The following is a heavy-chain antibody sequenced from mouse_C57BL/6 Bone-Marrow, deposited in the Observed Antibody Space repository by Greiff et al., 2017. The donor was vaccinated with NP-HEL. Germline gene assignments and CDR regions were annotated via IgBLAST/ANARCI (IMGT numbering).Heavy chain of an antibody. D-gene: IGHD1-1*01. V-gene: IGHV1-9*01. CDR2: ILPGSGST. CDR1: GYTFTGYW. CDR3: AREGFITTVVADFDY. J-gene: IGHJ2*01. Sequence: QVQLKQSGAELMKPGASVKLSCKATGYTFTGYWIEWVKQRPGHGLEWIGEILPGSGSTNYNEKFKGKATFTADTSSNTAYMQLSSLTTEDSAIYYCAREGFITTVVADFDYWGQGTTLTVSS.